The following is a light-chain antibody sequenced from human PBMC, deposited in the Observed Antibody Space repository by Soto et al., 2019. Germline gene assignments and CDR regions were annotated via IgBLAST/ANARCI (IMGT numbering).Light chain of an antibody. J-gene: IGKJ1*01. CDR2: KAS. Sequence: DIQMTQSPSTLSGSVGDRVTITCRASQTISSWLAWYQQKPGKAPKLLIYKASTLKSGVPSRFRGSGSGTEFTLPISSLQPDDFATYYRQHYNSYSEAFGQGTKVELK. V-gene: IGKV1-5*03. CDR1: QTISSW. CDR3: QHYNSYSEA.